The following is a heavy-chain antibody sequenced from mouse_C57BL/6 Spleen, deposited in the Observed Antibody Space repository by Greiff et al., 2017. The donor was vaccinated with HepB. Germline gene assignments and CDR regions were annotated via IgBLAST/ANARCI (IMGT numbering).Heavy chain of an antibody. CDR2: ISSGSSTI. CDR1: GFTFSDYG. D-gene: IGHD4-1*01. CDR3: ARSWDEGDYFDY. J-gene: IGHJ2*01. V-gene: IGHV5-17*01. Sequence: EVKLVESGGGLVKPGGSLKLSCAASGFTFSDYGMHWVRQAPEKGLEWVAYISSGSSTIYYADTVKGRFTISSDNAKNTLFLQMTSLRSEDTAMYYCARSWDEGDYFDYWGQGTTLTVSS.